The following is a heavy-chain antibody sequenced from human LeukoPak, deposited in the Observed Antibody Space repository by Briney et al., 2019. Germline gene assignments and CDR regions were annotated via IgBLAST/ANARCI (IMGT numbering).Heavy chain of an antibody. Sequence: GGSLRLSCTASAFTFGDYVMSWVRQAPGKGLEWVGFIRSKAYGGTTEYAASVKGGFTISRDDSKTIAYLQMNSLKSEDTAVYYCQRGDHYDILTGYSSNPFYFDYWGQGTLVTVSS. CDR1: AFTFGDYV. J-gene: IGHJ4*02. D-gene: IGHD3-9*01. V-gene: IGHV3-49*04. CDR2: IRSKAYGGTT. CDR3: QRGDHYDILTGYSSNPFYFDY.